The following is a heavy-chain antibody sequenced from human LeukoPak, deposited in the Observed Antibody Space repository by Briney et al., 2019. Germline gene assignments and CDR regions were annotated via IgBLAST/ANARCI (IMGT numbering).Heavy chain of an antibody. CDR1: GLTFSTSG. CDR2: IGPTGFDR. J-gene: IGHJ4*02. Sequence: MPGGSLRLSCTTSGLTFSTSGFNWVRQAPGKGLEWVASIGPTGFDRYHADSIKGRFTISRDNAKNSLYLQMNSLRAEDTAVYYCARGLGSGSTKWGQGTLVTVSS. D-gene: IGHD2-2*01. CDR3: ARGLGSGSTK. V-gene: IGHV3-21*01.